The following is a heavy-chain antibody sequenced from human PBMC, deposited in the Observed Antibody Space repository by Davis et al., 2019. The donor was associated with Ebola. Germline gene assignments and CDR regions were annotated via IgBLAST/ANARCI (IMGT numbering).Heavy chain of an antibody. D-gene: IGHD1-1*01. CDR1: GFTFSSYA. CDR3: ARGGLEWGLGF. CDR2: ISGSGGST. J-gene: IGHJ4*02. Sequence: PGGSLRLSCAASGFTFSSYAMSWVRQAPGKGLEWVSAISGSGGSTYYADSVKGRFTISRDNSKNTLYLQMNSLRAEDTAVYYRARGGLEWGLGFWGQGTLVTVSS. V-gene: IGHV3-23*01.